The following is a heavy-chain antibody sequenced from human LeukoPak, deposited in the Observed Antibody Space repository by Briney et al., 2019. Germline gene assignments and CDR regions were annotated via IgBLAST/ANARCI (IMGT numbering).Heavy chain of an antibody. CDR3: ARDYPPD. Sequence: AGGSLRLSCVVSGFNLHEYTMHWVRQVPGKGLEWVALLTWDGHITSYGDSVKGRLNISRDNAKNTLYLQMNSLSAEDTAVYYCARDYPPDWGQGTLVTVSA. J-gene: IGHJ4*02. V-gene: IGHV3-43*01. CDR1: GFNLHEYT. CDR2: LTWDGHIT.